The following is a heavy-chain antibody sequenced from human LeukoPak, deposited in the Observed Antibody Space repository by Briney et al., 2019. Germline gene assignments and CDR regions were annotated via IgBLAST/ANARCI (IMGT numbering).Heavy chain of an antibody. V-gene: IGHV3-30*02. J-gene: IGHJ4*02. CDR2: IPYDGNSE. CDR1: GFISSNYA. D-gene: IGHD4-11*01. Sequence: GGSLRLSYAASGFISSNYAMHWVRQAPGKGLEWVAFIPYDGNSEYYADSVKGRFTISRDNSKNTLYLQMNSLRTEDTALYYCAKDEGGPTVSDYWGQGTLVTVSS. CDR3: AKDEGGPTVSDY.